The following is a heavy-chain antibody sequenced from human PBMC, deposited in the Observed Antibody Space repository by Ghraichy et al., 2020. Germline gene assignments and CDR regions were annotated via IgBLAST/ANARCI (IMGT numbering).Heavy chain of an antibody. V-gene: IGHV3-11*05. CDR1: GFTFSDYY. D-gene: IGHD1-1*01. CDR3: ARVGATGTLREYFDL. Sequence: GGSLRLSCAASGFTFSDYYMSWIRQAPGKGLEWVSYISSSSSYTNYADSVKGRFTISRDNAKNSLYLQMNSLRAEDTAVYYCARVGATGTLREYFDLWGRGTLVTVSS. J-gene: IGHJ2*01. CDR2: ISSSSSYT.